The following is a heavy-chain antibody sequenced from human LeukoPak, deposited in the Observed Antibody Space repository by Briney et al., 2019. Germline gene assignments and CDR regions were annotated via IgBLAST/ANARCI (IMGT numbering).Heavy chain of an antibody. V-gene: IGHV1-18*01. J-gene: IGHJ6*02. Sequence: ASVKVSCKASGYTFTSYGISWVRQAPGQGLEWMGWISAYNGNTNYAQKLQGRVTMTTDTSTSTAYMELRSLRSDDTAVYYCARGGDGSSTSCYAYYYGMDVWGQGTTVTVSS. CDR3: ARGGDGSSTSCYAYYYGMDV. CDR2: ISAYNGNT. CDR1: GYTFTSYG. D-gene: IGHD2-2*01.